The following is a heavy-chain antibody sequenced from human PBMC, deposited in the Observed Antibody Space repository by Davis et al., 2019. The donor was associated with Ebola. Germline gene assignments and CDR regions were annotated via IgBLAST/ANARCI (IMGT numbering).Heavy chain of an antibody. CDR1: GCTFSGTA. CDR3: ATSPRGLSFYYYLEL. CDR2: ITPIFGTT. D-gene: IGHD2/OR15-2a*01. Sequence: SVTVSCQASGCTFSGTAVSWVRQAPGQRLEWMGRITPIFGTTDYAQNFQGRVTMTADESTTTAYLELSSLRSEDTAVYYCATSPRGLSFYYYLELWGKGTTVAVTS. V-gene: IGHV1-69*13. J-gene: IGHJ6*03.